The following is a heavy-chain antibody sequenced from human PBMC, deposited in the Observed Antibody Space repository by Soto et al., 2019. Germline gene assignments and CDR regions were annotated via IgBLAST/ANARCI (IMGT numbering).Heavy chain of an antibody. D-gene: IGHD1-26*01. CDR1: GGSISSSRSY. V-gene: IGHV4-39*01. J-gene: IGHJ4*02. Sequence: SETLSLTCTVSGGSISSSRSYWGWIRQPPGKGLECIGSIYYSGSTYYSPSLKSRVTISVDTSKNQFSLKLSSVTAADTAVYYCARRGLVGATTFDYWGQRTPVTVSS. CDR2: IYYSGST. CDR3: ARRGLVGATTFDY.